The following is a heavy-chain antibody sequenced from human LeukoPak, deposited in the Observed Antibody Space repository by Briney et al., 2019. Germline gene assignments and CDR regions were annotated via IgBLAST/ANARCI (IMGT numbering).Heavy chain of an antibody. CDR2: VSGSGGST. CDR1: GCTFSSYA. CDR3: AKVGYYYESSGYYPARRTYSDC. D-gene: IGHD3-22*01. V-gene: IGHV3-23*01. J-gene: IGHJ4*02. Sequence: GGSLTLSCAASGCTFSSYAISWVRQPPRQGLDWVSAVSGSGGSTYYSDSVNGRLTISRDNSTNTLYLQMPSLRTDDTTVYYFAKVGYYYESSGYYPARRTYSDCGSQGTLVTVSS.